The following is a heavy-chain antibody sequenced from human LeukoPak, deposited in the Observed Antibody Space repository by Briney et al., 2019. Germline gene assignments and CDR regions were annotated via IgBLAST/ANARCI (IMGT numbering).Heavy chain of an antibody. J-gene: IGHJ5*02. CDR1: GFTFSSYS. D-gene: IGHD1-26*01. Sequence: GGSLRLFCAASGFTFSSYSMNWVRQAPGKGLEWVSSISSSSSYIYYADSVKGRFTISRDNAKNSLYLQMNSLRAEDTAVYYCARVKSGSYSWFDPWGQGTLVTVSS. CDR2: ISSSSSYI. V-gene: IGHV3-21*01. CDR3: ARVKSGSYSWFDP.